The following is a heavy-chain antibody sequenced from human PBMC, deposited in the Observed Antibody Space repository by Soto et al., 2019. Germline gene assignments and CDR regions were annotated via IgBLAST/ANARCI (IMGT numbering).Heavy chain of an antibody. J-gene: IGHJ4*02. CDR1: GFSLRTYT. V-gene: IGHV3-23*01. CDR3: AKARCTTTDCYVPDY. D-gene: IGHD1-26*01. Sequence: PGGSLRLSCAASGFSLRTYTMSWVRQAPGKGLEWLSVISGSGGSPSYADSVQGRFVISRDNARNTLYLHMNSLRAEDTAMYYCAKARCTTTDCYVPDYWGRGTLVTVSS. CDR2: ISGSGGSP.